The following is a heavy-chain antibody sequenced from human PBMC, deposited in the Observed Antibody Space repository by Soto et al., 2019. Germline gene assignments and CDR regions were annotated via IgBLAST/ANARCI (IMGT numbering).Heavy chain of an antibody. V-gene: IGHV4-34*01. J-gene: IGHJ4*02. D-gene: IGHD3-10*01. Sequence: SETLSLPCAVNGGPFGGFYWTWIRQSPGKGLEWIGEIHHGGSTNYNPSLKSRVTMSLDTSKNQFSLKLTPVTAADTAVYYCARGYRISMVILTTNYFDSWGQGTPVTVSS. CDR2: IHHGGST. CDR3: ARGYRISMVILTTNYFDS. CDR1: GGPFGGFY.